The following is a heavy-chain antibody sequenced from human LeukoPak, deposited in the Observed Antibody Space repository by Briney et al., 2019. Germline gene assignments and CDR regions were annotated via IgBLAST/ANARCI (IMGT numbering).Heavy chain of an antibody. CDR1: GYTFTSYD. V-gene: IGHV1-8*01. D-gene: IGHD2-2*01. Sequence: ASVKVSCKASGYTFTSYDINWVRQATGQGLEWMGWMNPNSGNTGYAQKFQGRVTMTRNTSISTAYMELSSLRSEDTAVYYCARVTADIVVVPAANSHYYYYTDVWGKGTTVTVSS. J-gene: IGHJ6*03. CDR3: ARVTADIVVVPAANSHYYYYTDV. CDR2: MNPNSGNT.